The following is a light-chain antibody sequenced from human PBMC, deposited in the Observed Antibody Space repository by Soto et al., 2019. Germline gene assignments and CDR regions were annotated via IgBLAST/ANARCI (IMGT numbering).Light chain of an antibody. Sequence: GWTQTARTRAVSGEGVAPVACRASQNIANDYLTWYQQKPGQAPRVLIYDASTRATGIPDRFSGSGSGTAFDLALHTLQSEDFALYYCEQHGTSPRTFGQGTKVDIK. CDR1: QNIANDY. CDR2: DAS. J-gene: IGKJ1*01. CDR3: EQHGTSPRT. V-gene: IGKV3-20*01.